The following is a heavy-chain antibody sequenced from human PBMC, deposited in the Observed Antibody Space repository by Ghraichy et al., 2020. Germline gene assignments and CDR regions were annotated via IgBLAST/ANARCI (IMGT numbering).Heavy chain of an antibody. D-gene: IGHD4-23*01. CDR3: AVAVVFLPGVFWFDP. Sequence: SQTLSLTCTVSGGSISSYYWSWIRQPPGKGLEWIGYIYYSGSTNYNPSLKSRVTISVDTSKNQFSLKLSSVTAADTAVYYCAVAVVFLPGVFWFDPWGQGTLVTVSS. CDR2: IYYSGST. V-gene: IGHV4-59*08. J-gene: IGHJ5*02. CDR1: GGSISSYY.